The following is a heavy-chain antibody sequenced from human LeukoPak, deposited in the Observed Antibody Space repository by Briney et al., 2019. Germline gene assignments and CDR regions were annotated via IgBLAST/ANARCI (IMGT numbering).Heavy chain of an antibody. Sequence: ASVKVSCKASGYTFTSYGIIWVRQAPGQGLEWMGWISAYNGNTNYAQKLQGRVTVTTDTSTSTAYMELRSLRSDDTAVYYCARELQYDLQGMDVWGQGTTVTVSS. CDR3: ARELQYDLQGMDV. CDR2: ISAYNGNT. J-gene: IGHJ6*02. V-gene: IGHV1-18*01. D-gene: IGHD3-3*01. CDR1: GYTFTSYG.